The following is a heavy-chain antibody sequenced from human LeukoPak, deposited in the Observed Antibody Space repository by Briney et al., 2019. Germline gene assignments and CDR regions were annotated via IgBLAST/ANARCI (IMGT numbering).Heavy chain of an antibody. V-gene: IGHV4-34*01. J-gene: IGHJ6*03. CDR1: GGSFSGYY. Sequence: PSETLSLTFAVYGGSFSGYYWNWIRQSPGKGLEWIGEINHSGSTNYNPSLKSRVTISIDTSKNQFSLKLSSVTSADTAVYFCATRPTPPYYYYYMDVWGKGTTVTVSS. CDR2: INHSGST. D-gene: IGHD4-23*01. CDR3: ATRPTPPYYYYYMDV.